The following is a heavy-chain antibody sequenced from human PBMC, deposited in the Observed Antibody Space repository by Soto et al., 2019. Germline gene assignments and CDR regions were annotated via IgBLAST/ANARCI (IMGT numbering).Heavy chain of an antibody. D-gene: IGHD3-22*01. Sequence: GGSLRLSCAASGFTFSDYYMSWIRQAPGRGLEWVSYISSSDTIYYADSVKGRFTISRDNAKNSLYLQMNSLRAEDTAMYYCARDLGYYDSSGYFDYWGQGTLVTVSS. CDR1: GFTFSDYY. J-gene: IGHJ4*02. CDR3: ARDLGYYDSSGYFDY. CDR2: ISSSDTI. V-gene: IGHV3-11*01.